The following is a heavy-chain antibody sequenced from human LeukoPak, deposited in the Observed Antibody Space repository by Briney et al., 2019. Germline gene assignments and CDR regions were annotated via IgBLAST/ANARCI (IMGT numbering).Heavy chain of an antibody. D-gene: IGHD6-13*01. J-gene: IGHJ5*02. CDR1: GGSISSNSYY. V-gene: IGHV4-39*01. CDR3: ARHSRGIAAAAINWFDP. Sequence: PSETLSLTCTVSGGSISSNSYYWGWIRQPPGEGLEWIGSIYYSGSTYYNPSLKSRVTISVDTSKNQFSLKLSSVTAADTAVYYCARHSRGIAAAAINWFDPWGQGTLVTVSS. CDR2: IYYSGST.